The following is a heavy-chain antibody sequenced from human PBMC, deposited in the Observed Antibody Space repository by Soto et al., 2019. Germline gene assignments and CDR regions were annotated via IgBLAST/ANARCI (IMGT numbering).Heavy chain of an antibody. D-gene: IGHD3-22*01. CDR1: GYTLTSYG. J-gene: IGHJ5*02. Sequence: ASVKVSCKASGYTLTSYGISWVRQAPGQGLEWMGWISAYNGNTNYAQKLQGRVTMTTDTSTSTAYMELRSLRSDDTAVYYCARGDKRENYYDSSGYYPGGSDWFDPWGQGTLVTVSS. V-gene: IGHV1-18*01. CDR3: ARGDKRENYYDSSGYYPGGSDWFDP. CDR2: ISAYNGNT.